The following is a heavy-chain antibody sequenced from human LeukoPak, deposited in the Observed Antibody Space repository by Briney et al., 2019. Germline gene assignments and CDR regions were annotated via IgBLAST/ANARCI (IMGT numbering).Heavy chain of an antibody. CDR3: ARVFITAAGKAVDY. CDR1: GYTFTSYG. Sequence: ASVKVSCKASGYTFTSYGITWVRQAPGQGLEWMGWISVCNGSTDYAQKLQGRVTMTTDTSTSTAYMELRSLRSDDTAFYYCARVFITAAGKAVDYWGQGTLVTVSS. CDR2: ISVCNGST. V-gene: IGHV1-18*01. J-gene: IGHJ4*02. D-gene: IGHD6-13*01.